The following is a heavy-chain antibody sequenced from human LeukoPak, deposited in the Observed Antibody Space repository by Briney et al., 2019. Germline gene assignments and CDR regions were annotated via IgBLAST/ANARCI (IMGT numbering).Heavy chain of an antibody. V-gene: IGHV3-7*01. J-gene: IGHJ4*02. CDR3: ARCPYDSTGYYSVPSHLDY. Sequence: PGGSLRLSCAASGFTFSTYWMTWVRLAPGKGLEWVANIKQDGSAKYYVDSLRGRFSISRDNVKNSLFLQMNSLSAEDTAVYYCARCPYDSTGYYSVPSHLDYWGQGTLVTVSS. CDR1: GFTFSTYW. D-gene: IGHD3-22*01. CDR2: IKQDGSAK.